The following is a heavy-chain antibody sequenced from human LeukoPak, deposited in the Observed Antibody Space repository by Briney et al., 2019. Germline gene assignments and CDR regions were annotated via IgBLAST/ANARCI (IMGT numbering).Heavy chain of an antibody. J-gene: IGHJ4*02. D-gene: IGHD2-15*01. CDR2: ISAYNGNT. CDR3: ARAYCSGGSCLSYYFDY. V-gene: IGHV1-18*01. CDR1: GYTFTSYG. Sequence: ASVKVSCKAPGYTFTSYGISWVRQAPGQGLEWMGWISAYNGNTNYAQKLQGRVTMTTDTSTSTAYMELRSLRSDDTAVYYCARAYCSGGSCLSYYFDYWGQGTLVTVSS.